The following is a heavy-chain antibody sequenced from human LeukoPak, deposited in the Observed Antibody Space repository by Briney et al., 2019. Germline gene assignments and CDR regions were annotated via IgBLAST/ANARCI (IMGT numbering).Heavy chain of an antibody. CDR2: INPNSGGT. CDR1: GYTLTGFY. Sequence: GASVKVSCKASGYTLTGFYMHWVRQAPGQGLEWMGWINPNSGGTDYAQKLQGRVTMTTDTSTSTAYMELRSLRSDDTAVYYCARDTGEYNWNDANDYWGQGTLVTVSS. J-gene: IGHJ4*02. CDR3: ARDTGEYNWNDANDY. D-gene: IGHD1-1*01. V-gene: IGHV1-2*02.